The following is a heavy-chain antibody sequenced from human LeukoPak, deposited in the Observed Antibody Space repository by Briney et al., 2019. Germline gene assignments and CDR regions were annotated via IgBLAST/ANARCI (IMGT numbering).Heavy chain of an antibody. CDR3: AKDQLWFGEFSPFDY. Sequence: SGGSLRLSCAASGFTFSSYGMHRVRQAPGKGLEWVAVISYDGSNKYYADSVKGRFTISRDNSKNTLYLQMNSLRAEDTAVYYCAKDQLWFGEFSPFDYWGQGTLVTVSS. J-gene: IGHJ4*02. CDR2: ISYDGSNK. CDR1: GFTFSSYG. D-gene: IGHD3-10*01. V-gene: IGHV3-30*18.